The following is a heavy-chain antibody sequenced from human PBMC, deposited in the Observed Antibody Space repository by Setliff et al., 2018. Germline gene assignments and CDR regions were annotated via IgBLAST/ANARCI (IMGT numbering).Heavy chain of an antibody. CDR1: GDPMSSRRYY. Sequence: SETLSLTCTVSGDPMSSRRYYWAWIWQPAGKGLEWIGQIYTSWSTNYNPSLKSRVTISVDTSKNQFSLKLSSVTAADTAVYYCARHRIAAAVHMDVWGKGTTVTVSS. CDR2: IYTSWST. D-gene: IGHD6-13*01. J-gene: IGHJ6*03. V-gene: IGHV4-61*09. CDR3: ARHRIAAAVHMDV.